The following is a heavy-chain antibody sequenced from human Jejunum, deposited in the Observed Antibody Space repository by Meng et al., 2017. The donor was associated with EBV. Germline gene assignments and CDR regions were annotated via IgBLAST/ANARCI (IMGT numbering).Heavy chain of an antibody. Sequence: VQLKESGPGLVKPSETLSLTCTVSGGSVSTASYYWSWIRQSPGKGLEWIGYIYYSGNTNYNPSLKSRATITVDTSKNQFSLKLSSVTAADTAVYYCARVVDYYERSGYPDFWGQGTLVTVSS. CDR2: IYYSGNT. CDR1: GGSVSTASYY. V-gene: IGHV4-61*01. D-gene: IGHD3-22*01. CDR3: ARVVDYYERSGYPDF. J-gene: IGHJ4*02.